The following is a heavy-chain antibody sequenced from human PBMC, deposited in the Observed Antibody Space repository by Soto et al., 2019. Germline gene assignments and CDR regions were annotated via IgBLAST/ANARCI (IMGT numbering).Heavy chain of an antibody. CDR3: ARGMYNWNDARISLVAPRSSYYYYYMDV. Sequence: PSETLSLTCAVYGGSFSGYYWSWIRQPPGKGLEWIGEINHSGSTNYNPSLKSRVTISVDTSKNQFSLKLSSVTAADTAVYYCARGMYNWNDARISLVAPRSSYYYYYMDVWGKGTTVTVSS. J-gene: IGHJ6*03. CDR1: GGSFSGYY. CDR2: INHSGST. V-gene: IGHV4-34*01. D-gene: IGHD1-1*01.